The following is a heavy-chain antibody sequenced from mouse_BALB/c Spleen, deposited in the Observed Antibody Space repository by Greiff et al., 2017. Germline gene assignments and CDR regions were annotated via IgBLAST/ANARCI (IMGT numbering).Heavy chain of an antibody. CDR1: GYTFTSYW. J-gene: IGHJ2*01. Sequence: VKLQQSGAELARPGASVKLSCKASGYTFTSYWMQWVKQRPGQGLEWIGAIYPGDGDTRYTQKFKGKATLTADKSSSTAYMQLSSLASEDSAVYYCARGGVYFDYWGQGTTLTVSS. CDR3: ARGGVYFDY. CDR2: IYPGDGDT. V-gene: IGHV1-87*01.